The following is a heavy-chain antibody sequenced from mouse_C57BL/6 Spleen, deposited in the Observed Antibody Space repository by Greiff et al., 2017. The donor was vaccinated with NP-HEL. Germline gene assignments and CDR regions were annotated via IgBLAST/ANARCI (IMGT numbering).Heavy chain of an antibody. D-gene: IGHD3-2*02. CDR2: ISNLAYSI. J-gene: IGHJ3*01. CDR1: GFTFSDYG. V-gene: IGHV5-15*01. Sequence: EVKLMESGGGLVQPGGSLKLSCAASGFTFSDYGMAWVRQAPRKGPEWVAFISNLAYSIYYADTVTGRFTISRENAKNTLYLEMSSLRSEDTAMYYCATGRTAQFLFAYWGQGTLVTVSA. CDR3: ATGRTAQFLFAY.